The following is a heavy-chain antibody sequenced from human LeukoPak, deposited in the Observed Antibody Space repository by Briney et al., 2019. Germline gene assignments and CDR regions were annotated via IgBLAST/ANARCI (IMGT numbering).Heavy chain of an antibody. CDR1: GGSISSYY. J-gene: IGHJ6*02. CDR2: IYYSGST. D-gene: IGHD3-10*01. V-gene: IGHV4-59*01. CDR3: ARDLVEYYGSGSYTEVYYYGMDV. Sequence: NPSETLSLTCTVSGGSISSYYWSWIRQPPGKGLEWIGYIYYSGSTNYNPSLKSRVTISVDTSKNQFSLKLSSVTAADTAVYYCARDLVEYYGSGSYTEVYYYGMDVWGQGTTVTVSS.